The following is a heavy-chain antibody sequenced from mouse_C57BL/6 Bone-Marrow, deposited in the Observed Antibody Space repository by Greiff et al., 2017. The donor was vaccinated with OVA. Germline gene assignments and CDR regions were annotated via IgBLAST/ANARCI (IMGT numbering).Heavy chain of an antibody. CDR1: GFSLTSYG. J-gene: IGHJ4*01. CDR2: IWSGGST. CDR3: ATPTVVHYYAMDY. D-gene: IGHD1-1*01. Sequence: VQLQQSGPGLVQPSQSLSITCTVSGFSLTSYGVHWVRQSPGKGLEWLGVIWSGGSTDYNAAFISRLSISKDNSKSQVFFKMNSLQADDTAIYYCATPTVVHYYAMDYWGQGTSVTVSS. V-gene: IGHV2-2*01.